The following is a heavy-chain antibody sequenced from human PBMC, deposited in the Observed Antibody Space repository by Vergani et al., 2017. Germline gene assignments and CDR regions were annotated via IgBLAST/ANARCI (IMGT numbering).Heavy chain of an antibody. CDR2: LSATGGA. V-gene: IGHV4-59*02. D-gene: IGHD6-13*01. J-gene: IGHJ5*02. Sequence: QAQLQESGPGLVKPSETLSLTCHVFGVSVTDYNCNWILQAPGEGLGWIVSLSATGGATHASHNPSLKSRVSISVDTSKSHFSLRLTSVAAADSAIYYCAGDTHSWQRADRWGQGLLVSVSS. CDR1: GVSVTDYN. CDR3: AGDTHSWQRADR.